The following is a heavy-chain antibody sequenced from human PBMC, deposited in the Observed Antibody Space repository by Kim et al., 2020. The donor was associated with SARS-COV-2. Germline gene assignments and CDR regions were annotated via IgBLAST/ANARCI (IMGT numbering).Heavy chain of an antibody. CDR3: ASVGVGSYPFDC. J-gene: IGHJ4*02. V-gene: IGHV4-34*01. CDR1: GGSFSGYY. Sequence: SETLSLTCAVYGGSFSGYYWRWIRQPPGKGLEWIGEINHSGSTNYNPSLKSRVTISVDTSKNQFSLKLSSVTAADTAVYYCASVGVGSYPFDCRGQGNLVTVSS. D-gene: IGHD1-26*01. CDR2: INHSGST.